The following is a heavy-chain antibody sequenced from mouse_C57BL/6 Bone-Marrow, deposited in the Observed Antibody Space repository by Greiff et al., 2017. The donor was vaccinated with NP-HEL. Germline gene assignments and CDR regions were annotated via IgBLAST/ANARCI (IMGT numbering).Heavy chain of an antibody. V-gene: IGHV1-75*01. D-gene: IGHD2-2*01. J-gene: IGHJ2*01. CDR3: AFRGNGYDGVDY. CDR1: GYTFTDYY. Sequence: VQLQESGPELVKPGASVKISCKASGYTFTDYYINWVKQRPGQGLEWIGWIFPGSGSTYYNEKFKGKATLTVDKSSSTSYMLLSSLTSEDSAVYFCAFRGNGYDGVDYWGQGTTLTVSS. CDR2: IFPGSGST.